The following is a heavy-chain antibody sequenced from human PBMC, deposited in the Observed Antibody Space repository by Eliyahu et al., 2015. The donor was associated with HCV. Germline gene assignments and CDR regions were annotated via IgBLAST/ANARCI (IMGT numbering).Heavy chain of an antibody. D-gene: IGHD3/OR15-3a*01. J-gene: IGHJ4*02. CDR2: IYWDDDK. Sequence: QVTLKESGPTLVKPTQTLTLTCTFSGFSLTTDAVGVGXIRQPPGKALEWLGIIYWDDDKRYSPSLKRRLTITXDXSKNQXVLTMTKMDPAXTGTYFXAHSQGFGXPGRRRRYYFDYWGQGNLVTVSS. V-gene: IGHV2-5*02. CDR3: AHSQGFGXPGRRRRYYFDY. CDR1: GFSLTTDAVG.